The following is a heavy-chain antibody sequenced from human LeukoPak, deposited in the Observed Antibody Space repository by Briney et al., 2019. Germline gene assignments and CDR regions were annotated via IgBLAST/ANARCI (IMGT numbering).Heavy chain of an antibody. V-gene: IGHV3-23*01. Sequence: PGGSGRLSCAASGFTFSNYAMSWVRQAPGKGLEWVSAISGSGGTTYYADSVKGRFTISRDNSNNTLYLQMSSLRAGDTAVYYCARHTGSTWSTGYWGQGTLVTVSS. CDR2: ISGSGGTT. D-gene: IGHD6-13*01. CDR3: ARHTGSTWSTGY. J-gene: IGHJ4*02. CDR1: GFTFSNYA.